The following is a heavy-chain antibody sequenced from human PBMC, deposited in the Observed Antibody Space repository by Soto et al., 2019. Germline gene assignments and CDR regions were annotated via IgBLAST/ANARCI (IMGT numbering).Heavy chain of an antibody. V-gene: IGHV1-18*01. Sequence: ASVKVSCKTSGYTFNTYGINCVRQAPGQVLELMGWISAYDGKTTYAEKFQGRVTMTTDTSTSTAYMELRSLRSDDTAIYYCARDPHEFWTSYWFDPWGQGTPVTVSS. CDR1: GYTFNTYG. CDR2: ISAYDGKT. J-gene: IGHJ5*02. CDR3: ARDPHEFWTSYWFDP. D-gene: IGHD3-3*01.